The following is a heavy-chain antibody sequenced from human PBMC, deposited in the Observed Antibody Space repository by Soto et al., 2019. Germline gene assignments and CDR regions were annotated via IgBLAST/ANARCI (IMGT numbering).Heavy chain of an antibody. Sequence: SGGSLRLSCAASGFTFSSYWMHWVRQAPGKGLVWVSRINSDGSSTSYADSVKGRFTISRDNAKNTLYLQMNSLRAEDTAVYYCASVQCGGDCLVDYWGQGXPVTVSS. J-gene: IGHJ4*02. V-gene: IGHV3-74*01. CDR2: INSDGSST. D-gene: IGHD2-21*02. CDR3: ASVQCGGDCLVDY. CDR1: GFTFSSYW.